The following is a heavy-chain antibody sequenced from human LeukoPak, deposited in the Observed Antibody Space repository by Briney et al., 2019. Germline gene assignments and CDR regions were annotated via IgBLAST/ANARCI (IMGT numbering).Heavy chain of an antibody. V-gene: IGHV1-18*01. J-gene: IGHJ4*02. D-gene: IGHD2-8*01. Sequence: EASVKVSCKTSGYTFTTYAISWVRQAPGQGLEWMGWISVGSGNTNYAQKLQGRVTMTTDTSTSTAYMELRSLRSDDTAVYYCAMIPYCTSVTCCYLDYWGQGTLVTVSS. CDR2: ISVGSGNT. CDR1: GYTFTTYA. CDR3: AMIPYCTSVTCCYLDY.